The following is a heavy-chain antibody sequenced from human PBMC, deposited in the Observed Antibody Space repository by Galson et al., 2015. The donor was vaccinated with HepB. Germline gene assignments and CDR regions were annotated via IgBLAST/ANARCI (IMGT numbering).Heavy chain of an antibody. Sequence: SLRLSCAASGFTFSRYWMSWVRQAPGKGPEWVANIKQDGSEKYYVDSVKGRFTISRDNAKKSLYLQMNSLRAEDTAVYYCARSLSLYYYDSSGYGPFDYWGQGTLVTVSS. CDR1: GFTFSRYW. J-gene: IGHJ4*02. V-gene: IGHV3-7*01. D-gene: IGHD3-22*01. CDR3: ARSLSLYYYDSSGYGPFDY. CDR2: IKQDGSEK.